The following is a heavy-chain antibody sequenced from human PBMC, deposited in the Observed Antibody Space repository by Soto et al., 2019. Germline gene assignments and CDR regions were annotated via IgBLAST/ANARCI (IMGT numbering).Heavy chain of an antibody. CDR1: GFHYSIYA. CDR3: ARLGGYSGYDPFDY. CDR2: ISGNGGST. Sequence: EVQLLESGGGLVEPGGSLRLSCAASGFHYSIYAMGWVRQAPGKGLEWVSVISGNGGSTYYPDSVKGRFSISRDISKNTLFLEMNSLRAKDTAIYYCARLGGYSGYDPFDYWGQGTLVTVSS. D-gene: IGHD5-12*01. J-gene: IGHJ4*02. V-gene: IGHV3-23*01.